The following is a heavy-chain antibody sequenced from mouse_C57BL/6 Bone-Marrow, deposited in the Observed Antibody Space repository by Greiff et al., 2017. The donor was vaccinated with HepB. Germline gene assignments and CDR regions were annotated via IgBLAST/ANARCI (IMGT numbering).Heavy chain of an antibody. V-gene: IGHV1-22*01. Sequence: DVQLQESGPELVKPGASVKMSCKASGYTFTDYNMHWVKQSHGKSLEWIGYINPNNGGTSYNQKFKGKATLTVNKSSSTAYMELRSLTSEDSAVYYCARGRGAIYYGYDGYAMDYWGQGTSVTVSS. CDR1: GYTFTDYN. D-gene: IGHD2-2*01. CDR2: INPNNGGT. CDR3: ARGRGAIYYGYDGYAMDY. J-gene: IGHJ4*01.